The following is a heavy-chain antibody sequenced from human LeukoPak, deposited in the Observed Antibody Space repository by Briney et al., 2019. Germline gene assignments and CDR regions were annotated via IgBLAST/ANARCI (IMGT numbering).Heavy chain of an antibody. Sequence: PGGSLRLSCVASGFTFSSYEMNWVRRAPGKGLEWVSYISSSGSTIYYADSVKGRFTISRDNAKNSLYLQMNSLRAEDTAVYYCARGYTYFDYWGQGTLVTVSS. CDR2: ISSSGSTI. V-gene: IGHV3-48*03. J-gene: IGHJ4*02. D-gene: IGHD5-12*01. CDR1: GFTFSSYE. CDR3: ARGYTYFDY.